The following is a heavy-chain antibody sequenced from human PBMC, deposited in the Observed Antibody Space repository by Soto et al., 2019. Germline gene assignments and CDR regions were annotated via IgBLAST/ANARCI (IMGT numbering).Heavy chain of an antibody. V-gene: IGHV4-31*03. CDR1: GGSVNNADYF. Sequence: QVRLEESGPGLVKPSETLSLICSVSGGSVNNADYFWRWIRHHPENGLEWIGYIYYSGSTRYNPSFKTRATLSIDTSKKQFSRRLNSVTVADTAVYLRARDADYGGSRGGMDVWGRGTTVTVSS. D-gene: IGHD4-17*01. CDR3: ARDADYGGSRGGMDV. CDR2: IYYSGST. J-gene: IGHJ6*02.